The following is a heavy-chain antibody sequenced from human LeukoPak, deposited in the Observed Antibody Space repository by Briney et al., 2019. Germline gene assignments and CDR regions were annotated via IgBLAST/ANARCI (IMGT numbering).Heavy chain of an antibody. CDR3: ASTSYDFWSGYYPPFIMDV. J-gene: IGHJ6*03. CDR2: IYTSGST. V-gene: IGHV4-61*02. D-gene: IGHD3-3*01. CDR1: GGSISSGSYY. Sequence: PTQTLSLTCTVSGGSISSGSYYWSWIRQPAGKGLEWIGRIYTSGSTNYNPSLKSRVTISVDTSKNQFSLKLSSVTAADTAVYYCASTSYDFWSGYYPPFIMDVWGKGTTVTVSS.